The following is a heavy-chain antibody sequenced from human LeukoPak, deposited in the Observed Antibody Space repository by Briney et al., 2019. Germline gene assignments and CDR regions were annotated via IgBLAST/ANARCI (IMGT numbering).Heavy chain of an antibody. V-gene: IGHV4-34*01. CDR3: ARAPGYCSSTSCYSYPFDY. J-gene: IGHJ4*02. CDR1: GGSFSGYY. Sequence: SETLSLTCAVYGGSFSGYYWSWIRQPPGKGLEWIGEINHSGSTNYNPSLKSRVTISVDTSKNQFSLKLSSVTAADTAVYYCARAPGYCSSTSCYSYPFDYWGQGTLVTVSS. D-gene: IGHD2-2*03. CDR2: INHSGST.